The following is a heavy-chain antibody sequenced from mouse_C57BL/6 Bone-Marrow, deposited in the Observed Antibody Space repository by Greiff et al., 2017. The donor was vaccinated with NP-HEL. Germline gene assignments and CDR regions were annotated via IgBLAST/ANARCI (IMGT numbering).Heavy chain of an antibody. V-gene: IGHV14-1*01. D-gene: IGHD1-1*01. Sequence: VQLQQSGAELVRPGASVKLSCTASGFNITDYYMHCVKQRPEQGLEWIGRIDPEDGDTEYAPKFQGKATMTADTSSNTAYLQLSSLTSEDTAVDYCTPFTTEGYWGQGTTLTVSS. CDR3: TPFTTEGY. CDR1: GFNITDYY. J-gene: IGHJ2*01. CDR2: IDPEDGDT.